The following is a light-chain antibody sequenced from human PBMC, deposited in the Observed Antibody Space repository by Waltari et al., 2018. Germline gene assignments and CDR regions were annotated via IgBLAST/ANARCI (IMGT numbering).Light chain of an antibody. Sequence: QSALTQPASVSGSPGQSVTIFCAGTSNDVGGYNSVSWYQEHPGQAPRVIIYDVSDRTSGVSDRLSGSKSGNTASLTISGLQAEDEADYYCSSQSSNDVVLFGGGTKLTVL. V-gene: IGLV2-14*01. J-gene: IGLJ2*01. CDR1: SNDVGGYNS. CDR3: SSQSSNDVVL. CDR2: DVS.